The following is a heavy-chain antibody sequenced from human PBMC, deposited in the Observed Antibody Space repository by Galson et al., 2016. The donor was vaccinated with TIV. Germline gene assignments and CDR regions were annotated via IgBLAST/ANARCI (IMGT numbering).Heavy chain of an antibody. V-gene: IGHV3-23*01. D-gene: IGHD5-24*01. J-gene: IGHJ4*02. CDR1: GFTFSMYA. CDR3: AQGGRDDYNPYFDF. CDR2: FSISGSRI. Sequence: SLRLSCAASGFTFSMYAMGWVRQGPGKGLDWVASFSISGSRIYYADSVRGRFTISRDTSTSTLFLQMNSLRAEDTAVYYCAQGGRDDYNPYFDFWGQGTLVTVSS.